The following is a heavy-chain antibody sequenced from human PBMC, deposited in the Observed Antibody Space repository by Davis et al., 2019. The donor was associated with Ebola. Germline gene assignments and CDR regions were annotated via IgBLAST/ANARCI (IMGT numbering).Heavy chain of an antibody. D-gene: IGHD3-16*01. CDR2: INKDGTEE. Sequence: GGSLRLSCAASGFTFSNYWMSWLRQAPGRGLEWVANINKDGTEEYYVDSVKGRFTISRDNAKTSLYLQMNSLRAEDTAVYYCARGRAVQGLIYFDYWGQETLVTVSS. CDR1: GFTFSNYW. J-gene: IGHJ4*02. CDR3: ARGRAVQGLIYFDY. V-gene: IGHV3-7*01.